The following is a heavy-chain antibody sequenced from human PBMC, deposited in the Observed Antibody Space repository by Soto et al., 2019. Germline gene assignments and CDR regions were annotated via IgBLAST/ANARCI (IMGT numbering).Heavy chain of an antibody. CDR1: GYTFTSYD. V-gene: IGHV1-8*01. J-gene: IGHJ5*02. Sequence: ASPKLSCKASGYTFTSYDINWVRQATGQVSQWIVRMNPTSANTAYAQKFQGRLTMTRYISIITTRMQLSGLRSEDTAIDYSARSPILGASNHWIDAWGQGTLVSAS. CDR3: ARSPILGASNHWIDA. D-gene: IGHD1-26*01. CDR2: MNPTSANT.